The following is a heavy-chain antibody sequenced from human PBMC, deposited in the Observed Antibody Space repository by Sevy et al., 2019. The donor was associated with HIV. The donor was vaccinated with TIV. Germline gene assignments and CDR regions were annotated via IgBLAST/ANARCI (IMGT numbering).Heavy chain of an antibody. Sequence: SETLSLTCTVSGGSMSSRDYYWGWIRQSPGKGLEWIGSIYSSGSTYFNPSLRSLVTISVDTTSNQFSLRLNSVTAADTAVYYCARQGRELTTFAVIIKWFDPWGQGTPVTVSS. CDR1: GGSMSSRDYY. V-gene: IGHV4-39*01. J-gene: IGHJ5*02. D-gene: IGHD3-3*01. CDR3: ARQGRELTTFAVIIKWFDP. CDR2: IYSSGST.